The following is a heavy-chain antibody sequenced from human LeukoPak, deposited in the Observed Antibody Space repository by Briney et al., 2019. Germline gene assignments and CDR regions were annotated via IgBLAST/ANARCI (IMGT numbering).Heavy chain of an antibody. D-gene: IGHD3-10*01. J-gene: IGHJ4*02. CDR1: GGSFSDYN. Sequence: SETLSLTCAVYGGSFSDYNWNWIRQPPGRGLEWIGEINHSGGTNYNPSLKSRVTISIDTSKNQFSLKLSSVTAADTAVYYCASASGASSSSYFDYWGQGTLVTVSS. V-gene: IGHV4-34*01. CDR3: ASASGASSSSYFDY. CDR2: INHSGGT.